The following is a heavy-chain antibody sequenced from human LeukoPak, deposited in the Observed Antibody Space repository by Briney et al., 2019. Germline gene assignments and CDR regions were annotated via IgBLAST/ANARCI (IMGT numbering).Heavy chain of an antibody. CDR1: GGSFSGYY. CDR3: AREPIGYCSGGSCSQDYYYGMDV. V-gene: IGHV4-31*11. CDR2: IYYSGST. Sequence: SETLSLTCAVYGGSFSGYYWSWIRQHPGKGLEWIGYIYYSGSTYYNPSLKSRVTISVDTSKNQFSLKLSSVTAADTAVYYCAREPIGYCSGGSCSQDYYYGMDVWGQGTTVTVSS. D-gene: IGHD2-15*01. J-gene: IGHJ6*02.